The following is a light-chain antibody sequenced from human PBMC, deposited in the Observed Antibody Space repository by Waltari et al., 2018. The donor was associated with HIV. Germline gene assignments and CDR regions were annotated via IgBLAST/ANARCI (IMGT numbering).Light chain of an antibody. CDR3: KQSENVLGT. V-gene: IGKV1-33*01. CDR1: HDISSY. J-gene: IGKJ3*01. CDR2: GAS. Sequence: DIQMTQSPSSLSASVGDRVTITCQASHDISSYLNWYQQKPGKAPKLLISGASDLETGVPSRFSGSGSGTEFTFTISSMQPVDIATYYCKQSENVLGTFGSGTKWRS.